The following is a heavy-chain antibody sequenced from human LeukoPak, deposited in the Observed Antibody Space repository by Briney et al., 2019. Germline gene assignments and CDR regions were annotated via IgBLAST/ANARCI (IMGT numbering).Heavy chain of an antibody. CDR3: ASSVGSTDY. J-gene: IGHJ4*02. V-gene: IGHV4-34*01. CDR2: INHRGST. D-gene: IGHD1-26*01. CDR1: GESLSKYY. Sequence: PSETLSLTCAVYGESLSKYYWTWIRQSPGKGLEWIGEINHRGSTNLNPSLKSRVTLSVDTSKHQFYLKLTSMTAADAAVYYCASSVGSTDYWGEGTLVTVSS.